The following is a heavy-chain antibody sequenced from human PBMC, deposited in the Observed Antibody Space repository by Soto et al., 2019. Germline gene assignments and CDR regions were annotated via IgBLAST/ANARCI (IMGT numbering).Heavy chain of an antibody. J-gene: IGHJ4*02. Sequence: ESGGDLIKPGGSLTLSCAASGFTFNIAYMSWVRQAPGKGLDWVGRIKSQADGGTTDYAAPVKGRFTVSRDDSTNTLYLQRNSRRNGDSGVYSCPQGSGHPPGARGPLVT. D-gene: IGHD3-10*01. CDR3: PQGSGHPP. CDR2: IKSQADGGTT. CDR1: GFTFNIAY. V-gene: IGHV3-15*01.